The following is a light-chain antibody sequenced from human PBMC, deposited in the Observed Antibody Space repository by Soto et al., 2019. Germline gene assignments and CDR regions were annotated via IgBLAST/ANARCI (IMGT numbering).Light chain of an antibody. V-gene: IGKV3-11*01. J-gene: IGKJ2*01. Sequence: EIVLTQSPATLSLSPGERATLSCRASQRVSSSLAWYQQKPGQAPRLVIYEASNRTAGTPTRFSGSGSWTDFTLTISRLELEGFAVYYCQQRSNWPKTFGQGTKLEIK. CDR1: QRVSSS. CDR3: QQRSNWPKT. CDR2: EAS.